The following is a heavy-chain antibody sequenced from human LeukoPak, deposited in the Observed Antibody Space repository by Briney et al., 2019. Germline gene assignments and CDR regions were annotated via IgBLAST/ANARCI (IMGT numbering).Heavy chain of an antibody. Sequence: GESLKISCEGSGYSFTSYWISWVRQMPGKGLEWMGRIDPSDSYTNYSPSFQGHVTISADKFISTAYLQWSSLKASDTAMYYCARRLMAASGYGMDVWGKGTTVTVSS. V-gene: IGHV5-10-1*01. CDR2: IDPSDSYT. CDR1: GYSFTSYW. D-gene: IGHD5-24*01. J-gene: IGHJ6*04. CDR3: ARRLMAASGYGMDV.